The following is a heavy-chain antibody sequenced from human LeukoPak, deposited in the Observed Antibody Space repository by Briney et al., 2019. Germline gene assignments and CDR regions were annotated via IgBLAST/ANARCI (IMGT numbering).Heavy chain of an antibody. D-gene: IGHD5-24*01. V-gene: IGHV3-69-1*01. CDR2: ISSSSYI. J-gene: IGHJ3*02. CDR1: GFTFSDYY. CDR3: ARDEDGYNGDAFDI. Sequence: GGSLRLSCAASGFTFSDYYMSWIRQAPGKGLEWVSSISSSSYIYYADSVKGRFTISRDNAKNSLYLQMNSLRAEDTAVYYCARDEDGYNGDAFDIWGQGTMVTVSS.